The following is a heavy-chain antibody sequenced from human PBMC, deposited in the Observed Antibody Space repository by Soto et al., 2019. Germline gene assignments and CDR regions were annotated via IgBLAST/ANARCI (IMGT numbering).Heavy chain of an antibody. Sequence: ASEARSVTCSGSGGSMSRYCWTGIRQPPGKGLEWIGFIYNSGSTHYNPSLRSRVTISVDTSKNQFSLKLRSVTAADTAVYYCASMGYHYGSGSYPLDYWGQGTLVTVSS. V-gene: IGHV4-59*08. CDR3: ASMGYHYGSGSYPLDY. CDR2: IYNSGST. J-gene: IGHJ4*02. CDR1: GGSMSRYC. D-gene: IGHD3-10*01.